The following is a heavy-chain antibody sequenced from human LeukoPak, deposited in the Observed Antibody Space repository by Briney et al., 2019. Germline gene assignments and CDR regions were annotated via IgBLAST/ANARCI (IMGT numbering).Heavy chain of an antibody. Sequence: GGSLRLSCAASGFTFSSYDMHWVRQAPGKGLEWVSAIGTAGDTFYPGSVKGRFAISRENAKNSLYLQMNSLRAGDTAVYYCARAGGYYYYYYMDVWGKGTTVPVSS. CDR3: ARAGGYYYYYYMDV. CDR1: GFTFSSYD. V-gene: IGHV3-13*01. CDR2: IGTAGDT. J-gene: IGHJ6*03.